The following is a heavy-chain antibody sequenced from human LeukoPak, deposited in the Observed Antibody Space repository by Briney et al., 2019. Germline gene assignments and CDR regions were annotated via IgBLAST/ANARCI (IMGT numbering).Heavy chain of an antibody. CDR3: ARDLSSVGLRNWFDP. J-gene: IGHJ5*02. V-gene: IGHV3-66*01. CDR1: GFTVSNY. CDR2: IYSGGST. Sequence: GGSLRLSCAASGFTVSNYMTWVRQAPGKGLEWVSVIYSGGSTYYADSVKGRFTIPRDTSKNTLYLQMNSLRAEDTAVYYCARDLSSVGLRNWFDPWGQGTLVTVSS. D-gene: IGHD1-26*01.